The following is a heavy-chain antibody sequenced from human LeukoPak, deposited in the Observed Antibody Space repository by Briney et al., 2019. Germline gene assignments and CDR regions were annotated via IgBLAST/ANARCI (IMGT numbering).Heavy chain of an antibody. CDR3: AREGAGIAAQTYYFDY. D-gene: IGHD6-13*01. V-gene: IGHV4-30-2*01. Sequence: PSETLSLTCTVSGGSISSGGYYWSWIRQPPGKGLEWIGYIYHSGSTHYNPSLKSRVTISVDRSKNQFSLKLSSVTAADTAVYYCAREGAGIAAQTYYFDYWGQGTLVTVSS. J-gene: IGHJ4*02. CDR1: GGSISSGGYY. CDR2: IYHSGST.